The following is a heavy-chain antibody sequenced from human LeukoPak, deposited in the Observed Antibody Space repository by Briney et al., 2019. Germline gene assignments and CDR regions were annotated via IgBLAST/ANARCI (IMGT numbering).Heavy chain of an antibody. Sequence: PSETLSLTCAVYGGSFSGYYWSWIRQPPGKGLEWIGEINHSGSTNYNPSLKSRVTISVDTSKNQFSLKLSSVTAADTAVYYCARHQVGVRFDYWGQGTLVTVSS. D-gene: IGHD3-16*01. V-gene: IGHV4-34*01. J-gene: IGHJ4*02. CDR3: ARHQVGVRFDY. CDR2: INHSGST. CDR1: GGSFSGYY.